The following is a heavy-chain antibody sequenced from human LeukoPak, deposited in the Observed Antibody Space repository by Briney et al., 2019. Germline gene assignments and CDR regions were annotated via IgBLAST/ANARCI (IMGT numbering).Heavy chain of an antibody. CDR3: AKGGQWPAYYFDY. CDR1: GFTFSSYG. CDR2: ISGSGGST. J-gene: IGHJ4*02. Sequence: GGALRLSCAASGFTFSSYGMSWVRQAPGKGLEWVSAISGSGGSTYYADSVKGRFTISRGNSKNTLYLQMNSLRAEDTAVYYCAKGGQWPAYYFDYWGQGTLVTVSS. V-gene: IGHV3-23*01. D-gene: IGHD6-19*01.